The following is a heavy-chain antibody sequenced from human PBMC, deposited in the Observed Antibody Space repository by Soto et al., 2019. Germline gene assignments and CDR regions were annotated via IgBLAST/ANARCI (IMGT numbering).Heavy chain of an antibody. Sequence: QVQLQESGPGLVKPSQTLSLTCTVSGGSISSGDYYWSWIRQPPGKGLEWIGYIYYSGSTYYNPSVQRRVTISVDTSKDQFSLELSSVTAAATAVYYCARVGGFGATTIDYWGQGTLVTVSS. V-gene: IGHV4-30-4*01. CDR1: GGSISSGDYY. D-gene: IGHD3-10*01. J-gene: IGHJ4*02. CDR2: IYYSGST. CDR3: ARVGGFGATTIDY.